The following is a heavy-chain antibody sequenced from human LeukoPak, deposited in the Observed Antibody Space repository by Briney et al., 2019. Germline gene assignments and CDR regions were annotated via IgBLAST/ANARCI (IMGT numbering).Heavy chain of an antibody. CDR1: GGSISSYY. J-gene: IGHJ6*03. V-gene: IGHV4-4*07. Sequence: SETLSLTCTVSGGSISSYYWSWIRQPAGKGLEWIGRIYTSGSTNYNPSLKSRVTMSVDTSKNQFSLKLSSVTAADTAVYYCARAESGCSSSWSDYYYYMDVWGKGTTVTVSS. D-gene: IGHD6-13*01. CDR3: ARAESGCSSSWSDYYYYMDV. CDR2: IYTSGST.